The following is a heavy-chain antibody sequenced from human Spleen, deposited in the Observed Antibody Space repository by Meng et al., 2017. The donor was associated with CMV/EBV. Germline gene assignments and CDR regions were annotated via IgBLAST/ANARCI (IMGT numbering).Heavy chain of an antibody. D-gene: IGHD3-22*01. Sequence: SETLSLTCAVYGGSFSGYYWSWIRQPPGKGLEWIGEINHSGSTNYNPSLKSRVTISVDTSKNQFSLKLSSVTAADTAVYYCARGLSRYYDISGRRAYFDYWGQGTLVTVSS. V-gene: IGHV4-34*01. CDR2: INHSGST. CDR1: GGSFSGYY. CDR3: ARGLSRYYDISGRRAYFDY. J-gene: IGHJ4*02.